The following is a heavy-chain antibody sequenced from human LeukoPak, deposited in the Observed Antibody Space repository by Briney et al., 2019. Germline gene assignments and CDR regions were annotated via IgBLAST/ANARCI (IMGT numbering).Heavy chain of an antibody. CDR3: AREKGDQLLSSNCYMDV. CDR1: GFTFSDHY. V-gene: IGHV3-11*01. J-gene: IGHJ6*03. D-gene: IGHD2-2*01. Sequence: GGSLRLSCAASGFTFSDHYMSWIRQAPGKGLEWVSYISSSGSTIYYADSVKGRFTISRDNAKNSLYLQMNSLRAEDTAVYYCAREKGDQLLSSNCYMDVWGKGTTVTVSS. CDR2: ISSSGSTI.